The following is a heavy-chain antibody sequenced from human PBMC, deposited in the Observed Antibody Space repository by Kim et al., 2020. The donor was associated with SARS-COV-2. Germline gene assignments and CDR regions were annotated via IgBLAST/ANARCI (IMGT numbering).Heavy chain of an antibody. D-gene: IGHD4-4*01. CDR1: GGTGGGSTC. V-gene: IGHV4-4*09. J-gene: IGHJ6*02. Sequence: SETLSLTCSISGGTGGGSTCWSWIRQAPGKALEWIGYIYTIGGTNYNPSLRSRATISLDTSSSQLSLRLNSLTAADTAVYFCARGSKAYFYALDVWGQGTTVIVSS. CDR2: IYTIGGT. CDR3: ARGSKAYFYALDV.